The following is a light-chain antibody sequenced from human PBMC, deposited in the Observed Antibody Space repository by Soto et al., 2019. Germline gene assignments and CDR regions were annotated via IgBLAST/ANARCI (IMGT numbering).Light chain of an antibody. CDR1: QSVSSD. CDR3: LQDYNYPLT. J-gene: IGKJ4*01. CDR2: GAS. V-gene: IGKV3-15*01. Sequence: EIVMTQSPATLSVSPGERATLSCRASQSVSSDLAWYQHKPGQAPRLLIYGASTRATGIPARFSGSGSGAEFTLTISSLQPEDFATYYCLQDYNYPLTFGGGTKVDI.